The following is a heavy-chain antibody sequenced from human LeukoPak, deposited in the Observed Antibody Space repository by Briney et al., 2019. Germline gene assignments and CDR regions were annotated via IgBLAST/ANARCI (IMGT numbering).Heavy chain of an antibody. Sequence: GGSLRLSCAASGFTFSSYAMSWVRQAPGKGLEWVSATSGSGGSTYYADSVKGRFTISRDNSKNTLYLQMNSLRAEDTAVYYCAKDRGYYDSSGLDAFDIWGQGTVVTVSS. CDR3: AKDRGYYDSSGLDAFDI. CDR2: TSGSGGST. V-gene: IGHV3-23*01. J-gene: IGHJ3*02. CDR1: GFTFSSYA. D-gene: IGHD3-22*01.